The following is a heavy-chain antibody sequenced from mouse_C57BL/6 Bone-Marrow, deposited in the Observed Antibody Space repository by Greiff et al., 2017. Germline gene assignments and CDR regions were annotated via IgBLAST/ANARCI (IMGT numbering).Heavy chain of an antibody. Sequence: VKLQQPGAELVKPGASVKMSCKASGYTFTSYWITWVKQRPGQGLEWIGDIYPGSGSTNYNEKFKSKATLTVDTSSSTAYMQLSSLTSEDSAVYYCAWGLRGNAMDYWGQGTSVTVSS. CDR2: IYPGSGST. J-gene: IGHJ4*01. V-gene: IGHV1-55*01. CDR3: AWGLRGNAMDY. CDR1: GYTFTSYW. D-gene: IGHD3-3*01.